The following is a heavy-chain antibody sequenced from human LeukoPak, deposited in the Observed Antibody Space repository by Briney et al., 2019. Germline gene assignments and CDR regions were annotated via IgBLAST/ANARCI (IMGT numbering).Heavy chain of an antibody. J-gene: IGHJ4*02. CDR1: GFTFSSYA. CDR3: AKDTYLKDSPRHDY. D-gene: IGHD5-18*01. V-gene: IGHV3-23*01. Sequence: GRSLRLSCAASGFTFSSYAMSWVRQAPGKGLEWVSAISGSGGSTYYADSVKGRFTISRDNSKNTLYLQMNSLRAEDTAVYYCAKDTYLKDSPRHDYWGQGTLVTVSS. CDR2: ISGSGGST.